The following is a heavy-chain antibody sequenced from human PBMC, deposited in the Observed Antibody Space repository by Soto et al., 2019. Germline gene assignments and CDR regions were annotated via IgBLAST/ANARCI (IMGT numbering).Heavy chain of an antibody. Sequence: ASVKVSCKASGYTFTSYYIHWVRQAPGQGLEWVAMINPGGGRTKNAQMFQGRVTLTRDTSAGTVDAELSSLTSDDTAVYYCARGPSCGGDCYLFDYWGQGSLVTVSS. D-gene: IGHD2-21*02. CDR1: GYTFTSYY. V-gene: IGHV1-46*01. CDR2: INPGGGRT. J-gene: IGHJ4*02. CDR3: ARGPSCGGDCYLFDY.